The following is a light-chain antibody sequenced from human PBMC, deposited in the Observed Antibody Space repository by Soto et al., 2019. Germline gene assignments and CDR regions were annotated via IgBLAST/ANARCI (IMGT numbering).Light chain of an antibody. V-gene: IGKV1-16*02. CDR2: GAS. CDR1: QDIKKY. CDR3: QQYNSYPLT. J-gene: IGKJ4*01. Sequence: DIQMTQSPSSLSAFVGDRVTITCRASQDIKKYLAWFQQKPGKAPKSLIYGASSLHRGVPSKFTGSGSGTHFTLTINSLQPEDFATYYCQQYNSYPLTFGGGTKVEI.